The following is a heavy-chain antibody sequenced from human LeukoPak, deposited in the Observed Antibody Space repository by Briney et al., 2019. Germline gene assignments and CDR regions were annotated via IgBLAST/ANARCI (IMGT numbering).Heavy chain of an antibody. CDR1: GFTFSSYW. D-gene: IGHD2-21*02. Sequence: GGSLRLSCAASGFTFSSYWMSWVRQAPGKGLEWVSAISGSGGSTYYADSVKGRFTISRDNSKNTLYLQMNSLRAEDTAVYYCAKVHCGGDCYSYYFDYWGQGTLVTVSS. CDR2: ISGSGGST. J-gene: IGHJ4*02. CDR3: AKVHCGGDCYSYYFDY. V-gene: IGHV3-23*01.